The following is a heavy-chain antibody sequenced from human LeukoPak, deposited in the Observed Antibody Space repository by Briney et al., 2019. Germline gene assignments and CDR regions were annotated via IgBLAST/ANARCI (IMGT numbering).Heavy chain of an antibody. CDR1: GGTFSSYA. V-gene: IGHV1-69*05. CDR3: ARDGVPLSPYDSSGYYEYNWFDP. J-gene: IGHJ5*02. Sequence: SVKVSCKASGGTFSSYAISWVRQAPGQGLEWVGGIIPIFGTANYVQKFQGRVTITTDESTSTAYMELSGLRSEDTAVYYCARDGVPLSPYDSSGYYEYNWFDPWGQGTLVTVSS. CDR2: IIPIFGTA. D-gene: IGHD3-22*01.